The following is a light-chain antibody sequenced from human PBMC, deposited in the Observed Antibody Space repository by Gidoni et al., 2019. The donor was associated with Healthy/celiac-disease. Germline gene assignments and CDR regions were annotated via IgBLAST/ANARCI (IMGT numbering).Light chain of an antibody. CDR1: SSDVGGYNY. V-gene: IGLV2-14*01. CDR2: EVS. CDR3: SSYTSSSTRV. Sequence: QSALTQPASVSGSPGQSIPISCTGTSSDVGGYNYVSWYQQHPGKAPKLMIYEVSNRPSGVSTRFSGSKSGNTASLTISGLQAEDEADYYCSSYTSSSTRVFGGGTKLTVL. J-gene: IGLJ2*01.